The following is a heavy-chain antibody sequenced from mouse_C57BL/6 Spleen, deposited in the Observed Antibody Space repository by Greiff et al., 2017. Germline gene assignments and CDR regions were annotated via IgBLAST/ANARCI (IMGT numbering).Heavy chain of an antibody. V-gene: IGHV1-15*01. D-gene: IGHD2-3*01. CDR2: IDPETGGT. J-gene: IGHJ3*01. Sequence: QVQLKESGAELVRPGASVTLSCKASGYTFTDYEMHWVKQTPVHGLEWIGAIDPETGGTAYNQKFKGKAILTADKSSSTAYMELRSLTSEDSAVYYCTRTRWLLPFAYWGQGTLVSVSA. CDR3: TRTRWLLPFAY. CDR1: GYTFTDYE.